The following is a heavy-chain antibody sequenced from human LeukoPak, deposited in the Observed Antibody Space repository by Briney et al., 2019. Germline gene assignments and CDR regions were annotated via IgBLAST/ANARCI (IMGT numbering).Heavy chain of an antibody. CDR2: IKEDGSER. CDR1: AFIFSGHW. J-gene: IGHJ3*02. D-gene: IGHD3-3*01. Sequence: TGGSLRLSCEGSAFIFSGHWMNWVRQTPGKGLEWVASIKEDGSERQYVDSVKGRFSISRDNTKGSLFLQLNSLRAEDTAVYYCARDYGSIRFLEWLKAGAFDIWGQGTMVTVSS. V-gene: IGHV3-7*03. CDR3: ARDYGSIRFLEWLKAGAFDI.